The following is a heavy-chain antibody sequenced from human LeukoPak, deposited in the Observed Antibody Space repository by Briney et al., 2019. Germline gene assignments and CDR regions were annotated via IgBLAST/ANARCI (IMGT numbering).Heavy chain of an antibody. CDR3: AKESDSSGFDY. CDR1: GFTFSTYF. Sequence: GGSLRLSCAASGFTFSTYFMHWIRQAPGKGLVWVSRINGDGKSTTYADSVMGRFTISRDNAKNTLYLQMNSLRAEDTAVYYCAKESDSSGFDYWGQGTLVTVSS. CDR2: INGDGKST. D-gene: IGHD3-22*01. V-gene: IGHV3-74*01. J-gene: IGHJ4*02.